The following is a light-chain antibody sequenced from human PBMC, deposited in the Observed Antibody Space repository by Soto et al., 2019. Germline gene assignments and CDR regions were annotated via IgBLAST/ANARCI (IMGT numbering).Light chain of an antibody. J-gene: IGLJ2*01. CDR2: DVI. CDR1: SSDVGAYNY. CDR3: CSYAGSYTLL. Sequence: QSALTQPRSVSGSPGQSVTISCTGTSSDVGAYNYVSWYQQHPGKVPKLMIYDVIKRPSGVPDRFSGSKSGNMASLTISGLQAEDEADYYCCSYAGSYTLLFGGGTKVTVL. V-gene: IGLV2-11*01.